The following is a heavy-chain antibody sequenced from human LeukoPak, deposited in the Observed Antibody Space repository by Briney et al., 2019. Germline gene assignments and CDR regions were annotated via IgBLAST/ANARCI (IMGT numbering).Heavy chain of an antibody. D-gene: IGHD3-3*01. CDR2: IYRSGST. CDR1: GGSFSDYY. J-gene: IGHJ3*02. CDR3: ARGTITIFGVVTDDVFDI. V-gene: IGHV4-59*01. Sequence: SETLSLTCAVSGGSFSDYYWAWIPQPPGKGLEGMGYIYRSGSTNYNPSLKSRVNISIDTSKKHYSLRLSSVTAADTAVYFCARGTITIFGVVTDDVFDIWGQGTMVTVSS.